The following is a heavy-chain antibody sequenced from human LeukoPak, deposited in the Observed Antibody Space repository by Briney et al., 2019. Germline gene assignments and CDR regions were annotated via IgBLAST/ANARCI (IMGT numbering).Heavy chain of an antibody. CDR1: GFTVSGNY. Sequence: GGSLRLSCAVSGFTVSGNYMSWVRQAPGRGLEWVSLIYSGGTTYYTDSVKGRFTISRDNSKNTLYLQMNSLRAEDTAVYYCARRAGGYSHPYDYWGQGILVTVSS. CDR3: ARRAGGYSHPYDY. CDR2: IYSGGTT. V-gene: IGHV3-53*01. D-gene: IGHD4-23*01. J-gene: IGHJ4*02.